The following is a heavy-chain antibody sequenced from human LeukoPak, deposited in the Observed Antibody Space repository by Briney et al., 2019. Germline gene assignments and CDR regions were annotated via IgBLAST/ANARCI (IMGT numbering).Heavy chain of an antibody. CDR3: ARGGNYDILTGYFWA. V-gene: IGHV4-34*01. Sequence: SETLSLTCAVYGGSFSGYYWSWIRQPPGKGLEWIGEINHSGSTNYNPSLKSRVTISVDTSKNQFSLKLSSVTAADTAVYYCARGGNYDILTGYFWAWGQGTLVTVSS. D-gene: IGHD3-9*01. J-gene: IGHJ5*02. CDR2: INHSGST. CDR1: GGSFSGYY.